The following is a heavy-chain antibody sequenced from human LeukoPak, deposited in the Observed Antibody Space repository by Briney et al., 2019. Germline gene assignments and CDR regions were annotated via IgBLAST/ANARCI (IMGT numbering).Heavy chain of an antibody. CDR3: AREIGVYYGSGRSRTPDNWFDP. J-gene: IGHJ5*02. CDR2: IYYSGST. V-gene: IGHV4-30-4*01. D-gene: IGHD3-10*01. Sequence: SQTLSLTCTVSGGSISSGDYYWSWIRQPPGKGLEWIGYIYYSGSTYYNPSLKSRVTISVDTSKNQFSLKLSSVTAADTAVYYCAREIGVYYGSGRSRTPDNWFDPWGQGTLVTVSS. CDR1: GGSISSGDYY.